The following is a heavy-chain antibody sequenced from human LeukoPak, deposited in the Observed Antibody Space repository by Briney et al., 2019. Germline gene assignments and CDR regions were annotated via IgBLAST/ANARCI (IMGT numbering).Heavy chain of an antibody. CDR3: ARGGEGAFDI. Sequence: PSETLSLTCTVSGGSISSYYWSWIRQPPRKGLEWIGYIYYSGSTNYNPSLKSRVTISVDTSKNQFPLKLSSVTAADTAVYYCARGGEGAFDIWGQGTMVTVSS. CDR1: GGSISSYY. V-gene: IGHV4-59*01. J-gene: IGHJ3*02. CDR2: IYYSGST.